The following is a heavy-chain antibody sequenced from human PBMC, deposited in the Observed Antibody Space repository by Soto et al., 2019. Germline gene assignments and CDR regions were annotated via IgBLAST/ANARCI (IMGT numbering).Heavy chain of an antibody. CDR1: GGSISSSSYY. D-gene: IGHD6-13*01. CDR3: AGGYSSSWYHY. V-gene: IGHV4-39*01. Sequence: KPSETLSLTCTVSGGSISSSSYYWGWIRQPPGKGLEWIGSIYYSGSTYYNPSLKSRVTISVDTSKNQFSLKLSSVTAADTAVYYCAGGYSSSWYHYWGQGTLVTVSS. CDR2: IYYSGST. J-gene: IGHJ4*02.